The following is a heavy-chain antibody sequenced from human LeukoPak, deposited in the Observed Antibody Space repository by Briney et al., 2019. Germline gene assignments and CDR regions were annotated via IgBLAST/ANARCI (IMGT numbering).Heavy chain of an antibody. Sequence: PVGSLRLSCAASGFTFSSYAMHWVRQAPGKGLEWVAVISYDGSNKYYADSVKGRFTISRDNSKNTLYLQMNSLRAEDTAVYYCARGVRGYGSGSYFNYWGQGTLVTVSS. CDR3: ARGVRGYGSGSYFNY. D-gene: IGHD3-10*01. J-gene: IGHJ4*02. CDR2: ISYDGSNK. CDR1: GFTFSSYA. V-gene: IGHV3-30*04.